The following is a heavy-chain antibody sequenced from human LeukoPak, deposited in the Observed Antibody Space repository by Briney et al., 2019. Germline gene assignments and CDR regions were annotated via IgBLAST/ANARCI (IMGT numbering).Heavy chain of an antibody. V-gene: IGHV3-23*01. CDR1: GFTFTSYA. Sequence: GGSLRLSCAASGFTFTSYAMSWVRQAPGKGLEWVSDISGSFGSTYYADAVKGRFTISRDNSKNTLYPQMNSLRAEDTAVYYCARAGGTGTADYWGQGTLVTVSS. D-gene: IGHD3/OR15-3a*01. CDR3: ARAGGTGTADY. J-gene: IGHJ4*02. CDR2: ISGSFGST.